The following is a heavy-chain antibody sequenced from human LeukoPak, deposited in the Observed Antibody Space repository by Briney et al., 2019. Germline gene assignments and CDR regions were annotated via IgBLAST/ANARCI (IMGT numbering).Heavy chain of an antibody. D-gene: IGHD2-2*01. V-gene: IGHV4-59*01. CDR2: IYYSGST. CDR1: GGSISSYY. J-gene: IGHJ5*02. CDR3: ATGGYCSSTSCYGPRWFDP. Sequence: PSETLSLTCTVSGGSISSYYWSWIRQPPGKGLEWIGYIYYSGSTNYNPSLKSRVIISVDTSKNQFSLKLNSVTAADTAVYYCATGGYCSSTSCYGPRWFDPWGQGTLVTVSS.